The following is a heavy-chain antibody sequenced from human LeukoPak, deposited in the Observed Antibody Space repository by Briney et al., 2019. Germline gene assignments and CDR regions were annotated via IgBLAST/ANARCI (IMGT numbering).Heavy chain of an antibody. V-gene: IGHV4-39*07. J-gene: IGHJ4*02. CDR2: IYYSGGT. CDR3: ARSHRGSSSWYWGPYYFDY. D-gene: IGHD6-13*01. Sequence: TSETLSLTCTVSGGSISSSSYYWDWIRQPPGKGLEWIGSIYYSGGTYSNPSLKSRVTISVDTSKNQFSLNLTSVTAADTAVYYCARSHRGSSSWYWGPYYFDYWGQGTLVTVST. CDR1: GGSISSSSYY.